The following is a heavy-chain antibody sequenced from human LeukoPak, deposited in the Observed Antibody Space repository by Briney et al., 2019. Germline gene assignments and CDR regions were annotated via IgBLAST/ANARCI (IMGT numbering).Heavy chain of an antibody. J-gene: IGHJ4*02. Sequence: GGSLRLSCVASGFPFSSYWMTWVRQAPGKGLEWVANIKQDGSEKYYVDSVKGRFTISRDNAKNSVYLQMNSLRAEDTAVYYCARQLGGSGSYWGQGTLVTVSS. CDR2: IKQDGSEK. V-gene: IGHV3-7*01. CDR1: GFPFSSYW. D-gene: IGHD3-10*01. CDR3: ARQLGGSGSY.